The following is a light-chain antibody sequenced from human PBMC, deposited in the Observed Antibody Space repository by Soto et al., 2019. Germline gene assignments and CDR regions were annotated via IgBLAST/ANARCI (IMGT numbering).Light chain of an antibody. CDR2: AAS. Sequence: AIRMTQSPSSLSASTGDRVTITCRASQGISSYLAWYQQKPGKAPKLLIYAASTLQSGVPSRFSGSGSGTDFTLAISYLQSEDVATYYCQQYYSYPWTFGQGTKVEIK. V-gene: IGKV1-8*01. CDR3: QQYYSYPWT. CDR1: QGISSY. J-gene: IGKJ1*01.